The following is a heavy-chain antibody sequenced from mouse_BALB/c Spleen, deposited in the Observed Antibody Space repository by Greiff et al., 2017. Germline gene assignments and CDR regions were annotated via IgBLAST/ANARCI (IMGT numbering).Heavy chain of an antibody. V-gene: IGHV3-8*02. Sequence: EVQLQESGPRLVKPSQTLSLTCSVTGDSITSGYWNWIRKFPGNKLEYMGYISYSGSTYYNPSLKSRISITRDTSKNQYYLQLNSVTTEDTATYYCARYEDGYYTYAMDYWGQGTSVTVSS. CDR2: ISYSGST. J-gene: IGHJ4*01. CDR1: GDSITSGY. D-gene: IGHD2-3*01. CDR3: ARYEDGYYTYAMDY.